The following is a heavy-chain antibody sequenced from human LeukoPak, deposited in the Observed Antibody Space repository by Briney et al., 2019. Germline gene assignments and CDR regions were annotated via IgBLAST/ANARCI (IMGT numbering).Heavy chain of an antibody. D-gene: IGHD3-10*01. J-gene: IGHJ4*02. CDR3: ARDHYYGSGSYYDPDY. CDR1: GVSISSGDYY. V-gene: IGHV4-30-4*01. CDR2: IYYSGSS. Sequence: SQTLSLTCTVSGVSISSGDYYWSWIRQPPGKGLEWIAYIYYSGSSYYNPSLKSRVTISVDTSKNQFSLKLSSVTAADTAVYYCARDHYYGSGSYYDPDYWGQGTLVTVSS.